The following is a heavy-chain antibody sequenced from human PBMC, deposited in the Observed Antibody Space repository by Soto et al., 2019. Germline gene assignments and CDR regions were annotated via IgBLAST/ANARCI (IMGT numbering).Heavy chain of an antibody. D-gene: IGHD3-22*01. J-gene: IGHJ4*02. V-gene: IGHV4-59*01. Sequence: PSETLSLTCTVSGGSISSYYWSWIRQPPGKGLEWIGYIYYSGSTNYNPSLKSRVTISVDTSKNQFSLKLSSVTAADTAVYYCAKGGGTYWSNPSAYSAFAYWPQGTLVPVSS. CDR2: IYYSGST. CDR1: GGSISSYY. CDR3: AKGGGTYWSNPSAYSAFAY.